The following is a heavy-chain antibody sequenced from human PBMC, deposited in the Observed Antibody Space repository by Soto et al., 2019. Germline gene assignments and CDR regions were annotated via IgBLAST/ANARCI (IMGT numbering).Heavy chain of an antibody. D-gene: IGHD3-10*01. Sequence: GGSLRLSCAASGFTFSSYSMNWVRQAPGKGLEWVSSISSSRSYIYYADSVKGRFTISRDNAKNSLYLQMNSLRAEDTAVYYCARVSDYYGSGSYEVDFIGYIDVWGKGTTVTVSS. CDR3: ARVSDYYGSGSYEVDFIGYIDV. CDR1: GFTFSSYS. CDR2: ISSSRSYI. V-gene: IGHV3-21*01. J-gene: IGHJ6*03.